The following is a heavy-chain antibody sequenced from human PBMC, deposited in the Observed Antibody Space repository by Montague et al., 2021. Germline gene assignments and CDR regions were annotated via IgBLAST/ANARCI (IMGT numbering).Heavy chain of an antibody. D-gene: IGHD2-15*01. CDR2: IRASSDNI. Sequence: SLRLSCAVSGLTFDNCAMTWVRQAPGKGLEWVSGIRASSDNIYYADSVKGRVTISRDNSKNTLYLQMRDLRAEDTAVYYCARDRRGGTYFDYWGQGTLVTVSS. J-gene: IGHJ4*02. V-gene: IGHV3-23*01. CDR1: GLTFDNCA. CDR3: ARDRRGGTYFDY.